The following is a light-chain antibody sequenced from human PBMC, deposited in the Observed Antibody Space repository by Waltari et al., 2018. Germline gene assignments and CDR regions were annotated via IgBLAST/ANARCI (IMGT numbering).Light chain of an antibody. V-gene: IGLV1-44*01. CDR3: AAWDDSLNGRWE. CDR1: SSNIGSNI. Sequence: QSVLTQPPSASGTTGQRVTISCSGSSSNIGSNIVNWYQQVPGTTPKRLIYRNDQRPSGVPDRVSGSKSGTSATLAISGLRSEDEADYYCAAWDDSLNGRWEFGGGTKLTVL. CDR2: RND. J-gene: IGLJ3*02.